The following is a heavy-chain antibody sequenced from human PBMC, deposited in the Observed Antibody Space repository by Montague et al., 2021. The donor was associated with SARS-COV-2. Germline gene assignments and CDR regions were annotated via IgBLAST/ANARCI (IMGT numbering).Heavy chain of an antibody. CDR2: LYCSGNT. CDR3: ARDKAEYIVVVPAVPLAYGMDV. D-gene: IGHD2-2*01. Sequence: SETLSLTCTVSGGSISSSCYYWGWLRQPPGQGLEWNGSLYCSGNTYSYLSLQSPVSISVATSKNQFSLKLSSVTAADTADYYCARDKAEYIVVVPAVPLAYGMDVWGQGTTVTVSS. J-gene: IGHJ6*02. CDR1: GGSISSSCYY. V-gene: IGHV4-39*07.